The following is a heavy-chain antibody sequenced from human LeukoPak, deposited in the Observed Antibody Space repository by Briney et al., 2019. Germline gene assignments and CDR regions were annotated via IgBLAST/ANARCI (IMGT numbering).Heavy chain of an antibody. J-gene: IGHJ4*02. CDR2: IKQDGSER. V-gene: IGHV3-7*01. CDR3: ATALHSCSWSFDY. D-gene: IGHD6-13*01. CDR1: GFTFSNYW. Sequence: GGSLRLSCAASGFTFSNYWMSWVRQAPGKGLEWVANIKQDGSERYYVDSVRGRFTISRDNAKNSLFLQIHSLRAEDTAVYYCATALHSCSWSFDYWGQGTLVAVSS.